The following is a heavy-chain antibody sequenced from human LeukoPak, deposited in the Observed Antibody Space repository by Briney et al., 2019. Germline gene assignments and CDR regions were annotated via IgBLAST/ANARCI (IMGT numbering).Heavy chain of an antibody. CDR2: IYSGGST. J-gene: IGHJ6*02. V-gene: IGHV3-66*01. CDR1: GFTVSSNY. CDR3: ARDTPTEGGLWFGELLGGMDV. D-gene: IGHD3-10*01. Sequence: GGSLRLSCAASGFTVSSNYISWVRQAPGKGLEWVSVIYSGGSTYYADSVKGRFTISRDNSKNTLYLQMNSLRAEDTAVYYCARDTPTEGGLWFGELLGGMDVWGQGTTVTVSS.